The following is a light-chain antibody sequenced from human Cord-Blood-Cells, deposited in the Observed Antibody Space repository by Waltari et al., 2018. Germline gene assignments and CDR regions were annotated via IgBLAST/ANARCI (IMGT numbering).Light chain of an antibody. Sequence: EIEMTQSPATLSVSPGERATLSCRASQSVSSKLAWYQQKPGQAPKLLIYGASTRDTGIPARFSGSGSGTEFTLTISSLQSEDFAAYYCQQCNNWPRTFGQGTRVEIK. CDR3: QQCNNWPRT. J-gene: IGKJ1*01. V-gene: IGKV3-15*01. CDR1: QSVSSK. CDR2: GAS.